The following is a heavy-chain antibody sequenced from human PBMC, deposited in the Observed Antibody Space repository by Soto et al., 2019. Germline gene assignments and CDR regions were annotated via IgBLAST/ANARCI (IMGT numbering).Heavy chain of an antibody. J-gene: IGHJ4*02. D-gene: IGHD4-17*01. V-gene: IGHV3-21*06. CDR3: ARDTYGDNGQVLDY. CDR1: GFTFSSYA. CDR2: ISGSEI. Sequence: GGSLRLSCAASGFTFSSYAMSWVRQAPGKGLEWVSAISGSEIYCVDSVKGRFTISRDNAKNSVYLQMNSLRAEDTALYYCARDTYGDNGQVLDYWGQGTLVTVSS.